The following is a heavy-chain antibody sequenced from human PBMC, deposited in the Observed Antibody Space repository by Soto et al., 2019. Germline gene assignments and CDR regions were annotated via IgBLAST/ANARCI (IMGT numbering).Heavy chain of an antibody. CDR2: TSYDGSDK. D-gene: IGHD3-16*01. CDR3: ARWGTTGGLDV. CDR1: GFTFRSYV. V-gene: IGHV3-30*19. Sequence: QVQLVESGGGVVQPGTSLRVSCVGSGFTFRSYVMHWVRQAPGKGLEWVALTSYDGSDKYYDDSVRGRFTISRDNSRNTVDMQMDSLRLEDTALYDCARWGTTGGLDVWGQGTLVS. J-gene: IGHJ1*01.